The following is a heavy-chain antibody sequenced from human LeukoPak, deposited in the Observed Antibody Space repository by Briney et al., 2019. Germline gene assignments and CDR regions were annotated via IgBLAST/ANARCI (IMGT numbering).Heavy chain of an antibody. V-gene: IGHV3-30*01. CDR2: ISYDGSNK. J-gene: IGHJ4*02. Sequence: GGSLRLSCAASGFTFSSYAMHWVRQAPGKGLEWVAVISYDGSNKYYAVSVKGRFTISRDNSKNTLYLQMNSLRAEDTAVYYCAKTGDFDYWGQGTLVTVSS. D-gene: IGHD7-27*01. CDR3: AKTGDFDY. CDR1: GFTFSSYA.